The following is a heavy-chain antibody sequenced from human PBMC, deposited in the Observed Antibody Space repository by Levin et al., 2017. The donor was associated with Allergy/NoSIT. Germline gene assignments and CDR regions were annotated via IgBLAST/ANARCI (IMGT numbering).Heavy chain of an antibody. J-gene: IGHJ4*02. CDR3: ARRDCSGGTCYPPKY. CDR1: GFTFRDYY. CDR2: ISSSGSTI. D-gene: IGHD2-15*01. Sequence: GESLKISCAASGFTFRDYYMSWIRQAPGKGLEWVSYISSSGSTIYYADSVKGRFTISRDNAKNSLYLQMNSLRAGDTAVYYCARRDCSGGTCYPPKYWGQGTLVTVSS. V-gene: IGHV3-11*01.